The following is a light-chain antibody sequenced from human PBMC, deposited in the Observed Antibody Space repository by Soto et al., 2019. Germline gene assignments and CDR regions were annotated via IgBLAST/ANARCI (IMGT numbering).Light chain of an antibody. CDR3: SSYTSSSSHVV. Sequence: QSVLTQPASVSGSPGQSITISCTGTSSDVCGYNYVSWYQQHPGKAPKLMIYDVINRPSVVSNRFSGSKSGNTASLTIFGLQAEDEADYYCSSYTSSSSHVVFGGGTQLTVL. J-gene: IGLJ2*01. CDR2: DVI. V-gene: IGLV2-14*01. CDR1: SSDVCGYNY.